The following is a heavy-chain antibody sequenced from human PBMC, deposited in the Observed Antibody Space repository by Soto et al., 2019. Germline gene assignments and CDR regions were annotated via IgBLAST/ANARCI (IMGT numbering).Heavy chain of an antibody. Sequence: SETLSLTCTVSGGSISSYCWSWIRQPPGKGLEWIGYIYYSGSTNYNPSLKSRVTISVDTSKNQFSLKLSPVTAADTAVYYCARPHGGSSGWDNWFDPWGQGTLVTSPQ. J-gene: IGHJ5*02. V-gene: IGHV4-59*01. D-gene: IGHD6-25*01. CDR3: ARPHGGSSGWDNWFDP. CDR1: GGSISSYC. CDR2: IYYSGST.